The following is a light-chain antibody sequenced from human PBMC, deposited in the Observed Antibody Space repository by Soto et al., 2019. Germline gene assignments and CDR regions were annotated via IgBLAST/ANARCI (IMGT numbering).Light chain of an antibody. J-gene: IGKJ1*01. CDR3: MQPLQSWT. CDR1: QGLPHSNGYNY. V-gene: IGKV2-28*01. Sequence: IVITQSPLPLPATPRHPASVSCRATQGLPHSNGYNYLDWYLQTPGQSPQLLIYLGSNRASGVPDRFSGRGSGTDFTLKISRVEAEDVGVYYCMQPLQSWTFGQGTKVDIK. CDR2: LGS.